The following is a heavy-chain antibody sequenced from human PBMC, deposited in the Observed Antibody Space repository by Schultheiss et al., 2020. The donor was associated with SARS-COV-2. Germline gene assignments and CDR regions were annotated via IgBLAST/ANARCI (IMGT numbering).Heavy chain of an antibody. CDR1: GDSVSSNSAA. Sequence: SQTLSLTCAISGDSVSSNSAAWNWIRQSPSRGLEWLGRTYYRSKWYNDYAVSVKSRITINPDTSKNQFSLKVTSVTAADTAVYYCASRRDSSGFGFDYWGQGTLVTVSS. D-gene: IGHD3-22*01. J-gene: IGHJ4*02. V-gene: IGHV6-1*01. CDR2: TYYRSKWYN. CDR3: ASRRDSSGFGFDY.